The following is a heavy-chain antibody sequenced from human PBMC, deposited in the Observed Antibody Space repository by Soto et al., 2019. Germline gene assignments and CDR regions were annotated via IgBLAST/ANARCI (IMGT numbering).Heavy chain of an antibody. D-gene: IGHD3-10*01. CDR1: GGSISSGGYY. Sequence: SETLSLTCTVSGGSISSGGYYWSWIRQHPGKGLEWIGYIYYSASTYYNPSLKSRVTISVDTSKNQFSLKLSSVTAADTAVYYCARDQATIVYGSGSYPYYGMDVWGQGTKVTVSS. CDR2: IYYSAST. CDR3: ARDQATIVYGSGSYPYYGMDV. V-gene: IGHV4-31*03. J-gene: IGHJ6*02.